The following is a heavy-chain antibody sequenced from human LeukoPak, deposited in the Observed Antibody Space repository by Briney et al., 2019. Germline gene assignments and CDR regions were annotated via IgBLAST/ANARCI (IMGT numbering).Heavy chain of an antibody. Sequence: PSETLSLTCTVSGDSISGSNYYWSWIRQPPGKGLQWIGEINDSGTTNCNPSLKSRVTLSIDTSKNQFSLRLSSVTAADTAFYYCARRLVDSSDAQAGDDWGQGTLVTVSS. CDR2: INDSGTT. J-gene: IGHJ4*02. CDR1: GDSISGSNYY. CDR3: ARRLVDSSDAQAGDD. V-gene: IGHV4-39*07. D-gene: IGHD3-22*01.